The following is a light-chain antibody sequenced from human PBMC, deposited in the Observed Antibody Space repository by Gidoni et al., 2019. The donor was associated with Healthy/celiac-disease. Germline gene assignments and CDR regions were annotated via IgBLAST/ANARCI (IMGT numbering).Light chain of an antibody. Sequence: DIKMTQSPSTLSASVGDRVTITCRASQSISSWLAWYQQKPGKAPKLLIYKASSLESGVPSWFSGSGSGTEFTLTISSLQPDDFATYYCQQYNSYWTFGQGTKVEIK. CDR3: QQYNSYWT. J-gene: IGKJ1*01. CDR2: KAS. CDR1: QSISSW. V-gene: IGKV1-5*03.